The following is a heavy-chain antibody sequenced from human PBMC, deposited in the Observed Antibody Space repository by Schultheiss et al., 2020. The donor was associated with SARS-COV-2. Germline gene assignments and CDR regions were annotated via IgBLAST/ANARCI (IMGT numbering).Heavy chain of an antibody. CDR3: ARDRFDYYDSSGYYPA. J-gene: IGHJ4*02. CDR2: MNPNSGNT. D-gene: IGHD3-22*01. V-gene: IGHV1-8*01. CDR1: GYTFTSYD. Sequence: ASVKVSCKASGYTFTSYDINWVRQATGQGLEWMGWMNPNSGNTGYAQKFQGRVTMTRNTSISTAYMELSSLRSEDTAVYYCARDRFDYYDSSGYYPAWGQGTLVTVSS.